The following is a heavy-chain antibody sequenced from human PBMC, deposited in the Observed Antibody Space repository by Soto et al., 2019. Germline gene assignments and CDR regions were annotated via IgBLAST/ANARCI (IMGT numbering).Heavy chain of an antibody. CDR2: MNPNSGNT. CDR1: GYTFTSYD. CDR3: AIYDFWSGYYLWYYYYGMDV. J-gene: IGHJ6*02. V-gene: IGHV1-8*01. Sequence: EASVKVSCKASGYTFTSYDINWVRQATGQGLEWMGWMNPNSGNTGYARKFQGRVTMTRNTSISTAYMELSSLRSEDTAVYYCAIYDFWSGYYLWYYYYGMDVWGQGTTVTVS. D-gene: IGHD3-3*01.